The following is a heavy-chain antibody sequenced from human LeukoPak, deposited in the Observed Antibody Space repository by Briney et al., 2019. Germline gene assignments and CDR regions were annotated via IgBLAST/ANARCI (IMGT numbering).Heavy chain of an antibody. CDR1: GGSISSYY. CDR2: IYYSGST. J-gene: IGHJ4*02. D-gene: IGHD3-10*01. CDR3: ARDENGFGEL. V-gene: IGHV4-59*01. Sequence: PSETLSLTCTVSGGSISSYYWSWIRQPPGKGLEWNGYIYYSGSTNYNPSLKSRVTISVDTSKNQFSLKLSSVTAADTAVYYCARDENGFGELWGQGTLVTVSS.